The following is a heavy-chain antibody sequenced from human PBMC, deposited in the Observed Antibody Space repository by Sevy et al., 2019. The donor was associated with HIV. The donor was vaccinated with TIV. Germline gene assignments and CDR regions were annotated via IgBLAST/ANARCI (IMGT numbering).Heavy chain of an antibody. V-gene: IGHV4-31*03. CDR1: GDSISSGGYY. J-gene: IGHJ5*02. Sequence: SETLSLTCSVSGDSISSGGYYWSWIRQHPGKGLEWIGYIYYTGSTYYNPSLKSRVTISVDTSKNHFSLKLSSVTVADTAMYYCAREGNLRWFDPWGQGTLVTVSS. CDR3: AREGNLRWFDP. D-gene: IGHD4-4*01. CDR2: IYYTGST.